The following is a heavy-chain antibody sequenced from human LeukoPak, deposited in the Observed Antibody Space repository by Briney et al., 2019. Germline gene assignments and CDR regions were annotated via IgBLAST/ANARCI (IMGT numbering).Heavy chain of an antibody. D-gene: IGHD6-19*01. CDR3: AKDSEYGSGWNSFV. CDR1: GFTFSIYC. Sequence: GRSLRLSCAASGFTFSIYCMHCVRQAPGKGLEGVALISYDGSDKYYADSVKGRFTISRDNSKNTLYVQMNSLRAEDTAVYYCAKDSEYGSGWNSFVWGQGTLVTVSS. J-gene: IGHJ4*02. CDR2: ISYDGSDK. V-gene: IGHV3-30*18.